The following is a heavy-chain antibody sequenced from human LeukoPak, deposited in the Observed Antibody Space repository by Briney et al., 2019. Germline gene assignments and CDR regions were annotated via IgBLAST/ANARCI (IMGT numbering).Heavy chain of an antibody. Sequence: SETLSLTCTVSGGSVSSGSYYWSWIRQPPGRGLEWIGYIYCSGSTNYNPSLKSRVTISVDTSKNQFSLKLNSVTAADTAVYYCAAGDCSSTSCYGWEVFDYWGQGTLVTVSS. CDR1: GGSVSSGSYY. CDR2: IYCSGST. J-gene: IGHJ4*02. V-gene: IGHV4-61*01. D-gene: IGHD2-2*01. CDR3: AAGDCSSTSCYGWEVFDY.